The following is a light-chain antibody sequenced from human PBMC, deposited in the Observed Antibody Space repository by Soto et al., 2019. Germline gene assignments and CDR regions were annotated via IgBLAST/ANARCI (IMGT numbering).Light chain of an antibody. V-gene: IGKV3-15*01. CDR2: SAS. CDR3: QQYKDWPPT. Sequence: EIVMTQSPVTLSASPGERVTLSCRASQSVGTTVAWYQQKSGRAPRLLIYSASTRATGVPARFSGSASGTDFTLSITSLQSEDFGVYYCQQYKDWPPTFGQGTKVEIK. CDR1: QSVGTT. J-gene: IGKJ1*01.